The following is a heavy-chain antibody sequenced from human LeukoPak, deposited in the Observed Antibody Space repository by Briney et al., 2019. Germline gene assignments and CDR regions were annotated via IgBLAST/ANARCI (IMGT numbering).Heavy chain of an antibody. V-gene: IGHV3-21*01. CDR3: ARGGDGYNFPN. D-gene: IGHD5-24*01. CDR2: ISSSSSYI. Sequence: VGSLRLSCAASGFTFSSYSMNWVRQAPGKGLEWVSSISSSSSYIYYADSVKGRFTISRDNAKNSLYLQMNSLRAEDTVVYYCARGGDGYNFPNSGQGILVTVSS. J-gene: IGHJ4*02. CDR1: GFTFSSYS.